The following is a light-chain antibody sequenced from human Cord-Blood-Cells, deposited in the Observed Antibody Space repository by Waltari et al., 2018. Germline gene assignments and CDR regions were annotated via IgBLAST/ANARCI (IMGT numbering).Light chain of an antibody. V-gene: IGKV1-39*01. Sequence: DIQLTQSPSSLSASVGDRVTITCRASQRISSYLNWYQQKPGKAPQLLIYAASSLKSGVPSRFSGSGSGTDFTLTISSLQPEDFATYYCQQSYSTLMYTFGQGTKLEIK. CDR2: AAS. CDR1: QRISSY. J-gene: IGKJ2*01. CDR3: QQSYSTLMYT.